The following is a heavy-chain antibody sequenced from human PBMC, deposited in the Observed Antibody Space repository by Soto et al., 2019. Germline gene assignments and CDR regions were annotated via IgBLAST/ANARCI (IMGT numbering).Heavy chain of an antibody. J-gene: IGHJ5*02. CDR3: ARANGLRLGELSWGGPNWFDP. D-gene: IGHD3-16*02. CDR1: GGSFIGYY. V-gene: IGHV4-34*01. CDR2: INLSGST. Sequence: QVQLQQWGAGLLKPSETLSLTCAVYGGSFIGYYWTWIRQPPGKGLEWLGEINLSGSTNYNPSLKRRVTLTLDTSKTQSSLRLSSVTAADTAMYYCARANGLRLGELSWGGPNWFDPWGQGTLVTVSS.